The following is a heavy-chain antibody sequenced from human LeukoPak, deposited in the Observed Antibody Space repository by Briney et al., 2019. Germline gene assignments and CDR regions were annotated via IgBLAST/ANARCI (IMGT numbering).Heavy chain of an antibody. CDR1: GFTFSDHY. J-gene: IGHJ6*02. Sequence: GGSLRLACAASGFTFSDHYMDWVRQAPGKGLEWVGRIRNKVMSYTTQYAESVKARFTISRDNSKNSLYQNMNSLKIEYTAVYDCARIRGGAHFGMDAWGQGTTVTVSS. CDR2: IRNKVMSYTT. D-gene: IGHD3-10*01. V-gene: IGHV3-72*01. CDR3: ARIRGGAHFGMDA.